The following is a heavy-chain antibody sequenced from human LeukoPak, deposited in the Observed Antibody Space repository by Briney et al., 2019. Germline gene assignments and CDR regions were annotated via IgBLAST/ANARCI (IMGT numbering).Heavy chain of an antibody. CDR2: IYTSGST. Sequence: SETLSLTCTVSGGSISSGSYYWSWIRQPAGKGLEWIGRIYTSGSTNYNPSLKGRVTISVDTSKNQFSLKLSSVTAADTAVYYCAREGLRSSGWFYYFDYWGQGTLVTVSS. D-gene: IGHD6-19*01. CDR3: AREGLRSSGWFYYFDY. CDR1: GGSISSGSYY. V-gene: IGHV4-61*02. J-gene: IGHJ4*02.